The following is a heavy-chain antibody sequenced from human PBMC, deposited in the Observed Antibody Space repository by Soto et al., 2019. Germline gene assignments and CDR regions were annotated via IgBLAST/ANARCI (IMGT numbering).Heavy chain of an antibody. Sequence: GASVKVSCKASGYTFTSYGISWVRQAPGQGLEWMGWISAYNGNTNYAQKLQGRVTMTTDTSTSTAYMELRSLRSDDTAVYYCARDGGTTDYYYGMDVWGQGTKVTVSS. CDR2: ISAYNGNT. CDR3: ARDGGTTDYYYGMDV. CDR1: GYTFTSYG. J-gene: IGHJ6*02. D-gene: IGHD1-1*01. V-gene: IGHV1-18*01.